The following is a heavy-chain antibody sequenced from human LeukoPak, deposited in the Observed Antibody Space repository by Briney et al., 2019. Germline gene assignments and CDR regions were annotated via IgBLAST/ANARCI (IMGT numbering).Heavy chain of an antibody. J-gene: IGHJ3*02. CDR2: IYYSGST. V-gene: IGHV4-59*01. Sequence: SETLSLTCTVSGGSISSYYWSWIRQPPGKGLEWIGYIYYSGSTNYNPSLKSRVTISVDTSKNQFSLKLSSVTAADTAVYYCARDGYNLLGAFDIWGQGTMVTVSS. CDR1: GGSISSYY. CDR3: ARDGYNLLGAFDI. D-gene: IGHD5-24*01.